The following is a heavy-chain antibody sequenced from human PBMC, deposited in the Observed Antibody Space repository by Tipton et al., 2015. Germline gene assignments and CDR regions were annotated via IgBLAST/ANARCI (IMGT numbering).Heavy chain of an antibody. CDR2: IFYSGST. J-gene: IGHJ4*02. CDR3: ARVGSTSSWYPFDY. V-gene: IGHV4-39*07. Sequence: TLSLTCTVSGGSIRSSSYYWGWIRQPPGKGLEWIGSIFYSGSTYYDPSLNSRVTISVDMSKHQFSLNLSSVTAADTAVYYCARVGSTSSWYPFDYWGQGTLVTVSS. CDR1: GGSIRSSSYY. D-gene: IGHD6-13*01.